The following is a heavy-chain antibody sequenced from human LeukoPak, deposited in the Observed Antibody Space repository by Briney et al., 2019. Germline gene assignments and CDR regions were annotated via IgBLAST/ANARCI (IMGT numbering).Heavy chain of an antibody. D-gene: IGHD2-21*01. CDR3: ARHIETYYDY. Sequence: GSLRLSCAASGFTFSTYAMSWVRQAPEKGLEWVSTISGSGGSTYYADSVKGRFTISRDNSKNTLYLQMNSLRAEDTAVYYCARHIETYYDYWGQGTLVTVSS. J-gene: IGHJ4*02. V-gene: IGHV3-23*01. CDR1: GFTFSTYA. CDR2: ISGSGGST.